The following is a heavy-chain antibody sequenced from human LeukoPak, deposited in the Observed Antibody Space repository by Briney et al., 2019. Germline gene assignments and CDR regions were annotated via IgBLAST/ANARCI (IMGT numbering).Heavy chain of an antibody. D-gene: IGHD6-19*01. V-gene: IGHV3-48*03. CDR1: GFSFSTYE. CDR3: SLLAVASPQDY. J-gene: IGHJ4*02. CDR2: ISSSGTTV. Sequence: GGSLRLSCAASGFSFSTYEMHWVRQAPGKGLEWVLDISSSGTTVYYADSVKGRFTTSRDNANNYLYLQMQSLRAEATAVYYCSLLAVASPQDYWGQGTLVTVSS.